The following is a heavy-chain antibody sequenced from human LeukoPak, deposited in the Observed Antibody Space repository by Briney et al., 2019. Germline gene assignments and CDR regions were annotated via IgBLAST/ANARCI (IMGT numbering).Heavy chain of an antibody. D-gene: IGHD3-9*01. CDR2: ISGSGGST. Sequence: GGSLRLSCAASGSTFSSYAMSWVRQAPGKGLEWVSAISGSGGSTYYADSVKGRFTIFRDNSKNTLYLQMNSLRAEDTAVYYCAKGLLLRYFDWLSYFDYWGQGTLVTVSS. CDR3: AKGLLLRYFDWLSYFDY. J-gene: IGHJ4*02. CDR1: GSTFSSYA. V-gene: IGHV3-23*01.